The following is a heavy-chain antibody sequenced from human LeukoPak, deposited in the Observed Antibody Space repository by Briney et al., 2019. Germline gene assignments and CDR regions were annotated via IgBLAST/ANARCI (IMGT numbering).Heavy chain of an antibody. J-gene: IGHJ5*02. CDR1: GGSISSYY. D-gene: IGHD2-15*01. CDR3: ARAASRKYCSGGSCYSFWFDP. Sequence: SETLSLTCTVSGGSISSYYWSWIRQPPGKGLEWIGYIYYSGSTNYNPSLKSRVTISVDTSKNQFSLKLSSVTAADTAMYYCARAASRKYCSGGSCYSFWFDPWGQGTLVTVSS. V-gene: IGHV4-59*01. CDR2: IYYSGST.